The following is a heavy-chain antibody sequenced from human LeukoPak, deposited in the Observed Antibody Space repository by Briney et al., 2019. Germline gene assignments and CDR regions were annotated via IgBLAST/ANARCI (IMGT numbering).Heavy chain of an antibody. D-gene: IGHD3-10*01. V-gene: IGHV3-7*01. CDR1: GFTFSSYR. Sequence: PGGSLRLSCAASGFTFSSYRMSWVRQTPGKGLERVANIKHDGGEKYYVDSVKGRFTISRDNAKNSLYLQMNSLRAEDTAVYYCARGPKALWFGELLRNRNPQKYHFDYWGQGTLVTVSS. CDR3: ARGPKALWFGELLRNRNPQKYHFDY. J-gene: IGHJ4*02. CDR2: IKHDGGEK.